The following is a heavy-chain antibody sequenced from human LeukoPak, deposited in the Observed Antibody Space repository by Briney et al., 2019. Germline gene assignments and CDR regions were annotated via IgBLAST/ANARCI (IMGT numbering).Heavy chain of an antibody. V-gene: IGHV3-74*01. J-gene: IGHJ6*03. CDR3: ARGGSGSGYHYYYYYMDV. CDR1: GFTFNSFW. D-gene: IGHD3-22*01. Sequence: GGSLILSCAASGFTFNSFWMYWVRQVPGKGLLWVARINSDGIRTSHADSVQGRFTISRDNANNTLYLQMNSLRVEDTAVYYCARGGSGSGYHYYYYYMDVWGKGTTVTISS. CDR2: INSDGIRT.